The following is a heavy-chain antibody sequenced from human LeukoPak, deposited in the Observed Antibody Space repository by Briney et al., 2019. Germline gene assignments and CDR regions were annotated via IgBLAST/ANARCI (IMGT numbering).Heavy chain of an antibody. J-gene: IGHJ6*03. Sequence: SETLSLTCAVYGGSFSGYYWSWIRQPPGKGLEWIGEINHSGSTNYNPSLKSRVTISVDTSKNQFSLKLSSVTAADTAVYYCARWGVAAAANYYYYYYMDVWGKGTTVTISS. CDR2: INHSGST. D-gene: IGHD6-13*01. CDR3: ARWGVAAAANYYYYYYMDV. CDR1: GGSFSGYY. V-gene: IGHV4-34*01.